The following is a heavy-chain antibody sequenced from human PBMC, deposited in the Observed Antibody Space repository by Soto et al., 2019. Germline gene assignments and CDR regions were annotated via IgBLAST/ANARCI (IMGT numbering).Heavy chain of an antibody. Sequence: QITLKESGPTLVKPTQTLTLTCTFSGFSLSTSGVGVSWIRQPPGKALEWLALIYWDDDKSYSPSLKSRLTPTKXTXTNQVVLTMTKMDPVDTATYYCAHRMDDDSSGYYDYWGQGTLVTVSS. V-gene: IGHV2-5*02. J-gene: IGHJ4*02. D-gene: IGHD3-22*01. CDR1: GFSLSTSGVG. CDR2: IYWDDDK. CDR3: AHRMDDDSSGYYDY.